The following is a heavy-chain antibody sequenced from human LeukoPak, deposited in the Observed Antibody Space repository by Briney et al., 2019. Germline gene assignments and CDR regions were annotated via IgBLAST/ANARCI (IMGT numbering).Heavy chain of an antibody. CDR1: RFTFSSYW. Sequence: GGSLRLSCAASRFTFSSYWMSWVRQAPGKGLEWVANIKQDGSEKYYVDSVKGRFTISRDNAKNSLYLQMNSLRAEDKAVYYCARGMGYDFWSVYYDYWGQGTLVTVSS. D-gene: IGHD3-3*01. CDR2: IKQDGSEK. J-gene: IGHJ4*02. CDR3: ARGMGYDFWSVYYDY. V-gene: IGHV3-7*01.